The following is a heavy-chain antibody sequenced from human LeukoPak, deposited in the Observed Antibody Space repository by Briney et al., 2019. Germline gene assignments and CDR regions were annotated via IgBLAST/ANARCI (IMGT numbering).Heavy chain of an antibody. CDR2: IYYSGST. D-gene: IGHD3-9*01. Sequence: SETLSLTCTVSGGSISSYYWNWIRQPPGKGLEWIGYIYYSGSTNYNPSLKSRVTISVDTSKNQFSLKLSSVTAADTAVYYCARVSTRRFDCLFDRWGQGTLVTVSS. CDR1: GGSISSYY. V-gene: IGHV4-59*01. J-gene: IGHJ4*02. CDR3: ARVSTRRFDCLFDR.